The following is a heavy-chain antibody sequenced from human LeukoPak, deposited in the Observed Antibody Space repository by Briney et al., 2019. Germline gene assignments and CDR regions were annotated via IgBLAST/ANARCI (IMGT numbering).Heavy chain of an antibody. Sequence: GGSLRLSCAASGFTFRSYAMSWVRQAPGKGLEWVSAISGSGDRTYYPDSVKGRFTISRDNAKNTLYLQMNSLRAEDTAVYYCTRQLVGEDFDYWGQGTLVTVSS. V-gene: IGHV3-23*01. CDR3: TRQLVGEDFDY. CDR1: GFTFRSYA. D-gene: IGHD3-16*01. J-gene: IGHJ4*02. CDR2: ISGSGDRT.